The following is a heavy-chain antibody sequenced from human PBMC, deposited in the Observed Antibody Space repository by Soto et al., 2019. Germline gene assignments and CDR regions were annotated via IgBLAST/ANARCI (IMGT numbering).Heavy chain of an antibody. CDR3: ARDSRPSSGCKGIDY. D-gene: IGHD3-22*01. CDR1: GFTFSSYA. Sequence: QVQLVESGGGVVQPGRSLRLSCAASGFTFSSYAMHWVRQAPGKGLEWVAVISYDGSNKYYADSVKGRFTISRDNSKNTLYLQMNSLRAEDTAVYYCARDSRPSSGCKGIDYWGQGTLVTVSS. V-gene: IGHV3-30-3*01. J-gene: IGHJ4*02. CDR2: ISYDGSNK.